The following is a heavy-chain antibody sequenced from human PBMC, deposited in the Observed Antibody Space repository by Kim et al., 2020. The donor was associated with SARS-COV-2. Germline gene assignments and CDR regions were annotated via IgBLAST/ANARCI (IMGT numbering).Heavy chain of an antibody. Sequence: YAQKLQDRVTMTTDTSTSTAYMELRSLRSDDTAMYYCARAGIGGSYLGDYWGQGTLVTVSS. V-gene: IGHV1-18*01. CDR3: ARAGIGGSYLGDY. D-gene: IGHD1-26*01. J-gene: IGHJ4*02.